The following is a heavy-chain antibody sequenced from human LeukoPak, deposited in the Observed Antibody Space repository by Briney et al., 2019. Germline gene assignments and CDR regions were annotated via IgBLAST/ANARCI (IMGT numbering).Heavy chain of an antibody. D-gene: IGHD3-22*01. Sequence: GGSLRLSCAASGFTFSSYGMHWVRQAPGKGLEWVAVIWYDGSNKHYADSVKGRFTISRDNSKNTLYLQMNSLRAEDTAVYYCATDGLYYYDSSEQYYFDYWGQGTLVTVSS. V-gene: IGHV3-33*01. CDR2: IWYDGSNK. CDR1: GFTFSSYG. J-gene: IGHJ4*02. CDR3: ATDGLYYYDSSEQYYFDY.